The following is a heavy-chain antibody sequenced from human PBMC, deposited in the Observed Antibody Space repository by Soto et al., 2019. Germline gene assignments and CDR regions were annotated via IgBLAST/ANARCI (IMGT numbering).Heavy chain of an antibody. D-gene: IGHD1-26*01. CDR3: AAVQLSGGGANTD. J-gene: IGHJ4*02. V-gene: IGHV1-58*01. CDR1: GFSFSNSA. CDR2: IVIGSGNT. Sequence: QMQLVQSGPEVKKPGTSVKVSCKASGFSFSNSAVQWVRQARGQGLEWIGLIVIGSGNTNYAQKFQERVSITRDMSTDTAYMEVSSLRSEDTAVYYCAAVQLSGGGANTDWGQGTLVTVSS.